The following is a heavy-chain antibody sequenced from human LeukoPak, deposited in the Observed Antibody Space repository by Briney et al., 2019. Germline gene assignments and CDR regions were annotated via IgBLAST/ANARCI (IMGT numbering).Heavy chain of an antibody. CDR3: ARGYSSSWYSPLDY. Sequence: GGSLRLSCAASGFTVSSNYMSWVRQAPGKGLEWVSVIYSGGSTYYADSVKGRFTISSDNSKNTLYLQMNSLRAEDTAVYYCARGYSSSWYSPLDYWGQGPWSPSPQ. V-gene: IGHV3-66*01. CDR2: IYSGGST. CDR1: GFTVSSNY. D-gene: IGHD6-13*01. J-gene: IGHJ4*02.